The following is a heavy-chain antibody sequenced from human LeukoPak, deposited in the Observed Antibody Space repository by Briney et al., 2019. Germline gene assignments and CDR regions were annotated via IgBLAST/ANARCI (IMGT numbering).Heavy chain of an antibody. J-gene: IGHJ4*02. CDR3: AKGLDSYYDSSGYVLDY. Sequence: GGSLRLSCAASGFTFSSYAMSWVRQAPGKGLEWVSALSGSGGSTYYADSVKGRFTISRDNSRNTLYLQMNSLSAEDTAVYYCAKGLDSYYDSSGYVLDYWGQGTLVTVSS. D-gene: IGHD3-22*01. V-gene: IGHV3-23*01. CDR2: LSGSGGST. CDR1: GFTFSSYA.